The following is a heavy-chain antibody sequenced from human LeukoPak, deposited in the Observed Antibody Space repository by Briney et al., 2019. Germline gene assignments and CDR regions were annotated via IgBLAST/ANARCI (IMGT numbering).Heavy chain of an antibody. CDR1: GFTFSSFA. D-gene: IGHD6-13*01. CDR3: AKSRAGYSSSWYPFDY. Sequence: GGSLRLSCAASGFTFSSFAMSWVRQAPGKGLEWVSAISGSGGSTYYADSVKGRFTISRDNSKNTLYLRMNSLRAEDTAVYYCAKSRAGYSSSWYPFDYWGQGTLVTVSS. V-gene: IGHV3-23*01. CDR2: ISGSGGST. J-gene: IGHJ4*02.